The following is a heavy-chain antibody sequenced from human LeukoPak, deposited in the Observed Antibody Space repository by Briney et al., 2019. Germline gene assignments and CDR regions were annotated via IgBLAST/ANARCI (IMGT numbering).Heavy chain of an antibody. CDR2: IYYSGST. Sequence: PSETLYLTCTVAGGSISSYYWSWIRQPPGNGLEWIGYIYYSGSTNYNPSLKSRVTISVDTSKNQFSLKLSSVTAADTAVYYCASGYSYGYNDYWGQGTLVTVSS. CDR1: GGSISSYY. CDR3: ASGYSYGYNDY. D-gene: IGHD5-18*01. V-gene: IGHV4-59*01. J-gene: IGHJ4*02.